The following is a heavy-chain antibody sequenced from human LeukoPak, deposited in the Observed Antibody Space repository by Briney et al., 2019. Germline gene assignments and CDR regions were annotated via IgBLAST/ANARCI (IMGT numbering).Heavy chain of an antibody. CDR3: ARDFSFGGNVGSVGFYFDY. CDR2: IWYDGSNK. CDR1: GFTFSSYG. J-gene: IGHJ4*02. D-gene: IGHD4-23*01. Sequence: GRSLRLSCAASGFTFSSYGMHWVRQAPGKGLEWVAVIWYDGSNKYYADSVKGRFTISRDNSKNTLYLQMNSLRAEDTAVYYCARDFSFGGNVGSVGFYFDYWGQGTLVTVSS. V-gene: IGHV3-33*01.